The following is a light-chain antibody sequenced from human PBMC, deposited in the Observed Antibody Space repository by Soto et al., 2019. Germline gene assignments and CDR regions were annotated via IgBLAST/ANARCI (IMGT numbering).Light chain of an antibody. CDR1: SSDVGGYNY. CDR3: SSYTSSSPLV. J-gene: IGLJ2*01. Sequence: QSALTQPASVSGSPGQSITISCTGTSSDVGGYNYVSWYQQHPGKAPELMIYEVSNRPSGVSNRFSGSKSGNTASLTISGLQAEDEADYYCSSYTSSSPLVFGGGTKLTVL. CDR2: EVS. V-gene: IGLV2-14*01.